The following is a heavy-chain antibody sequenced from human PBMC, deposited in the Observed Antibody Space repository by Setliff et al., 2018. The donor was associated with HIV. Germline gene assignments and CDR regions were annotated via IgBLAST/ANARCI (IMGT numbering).Heavy chain of an antibody. CDR1: GGSFSGYY. CDR3: ARKGSSSRSQEYYYDF. Sequence: SETLSLTCAGFGGSFSGYYWTWIRQPPGKGLEWIGEINHSGSTDYNPSLKSRVTMSLDTSKNQFSLKLNSVTALDTAVYYCARKGSSSRSQEYYYDFWGQGTLVTVSS. CDR2: INHSGST. J-gene: IGHJ4*02. V-gene: IGHV4-34*01. D-gene: IGHD6-13*01.